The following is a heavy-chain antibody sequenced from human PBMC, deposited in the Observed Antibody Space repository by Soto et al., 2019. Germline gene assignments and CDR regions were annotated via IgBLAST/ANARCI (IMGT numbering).Heavy chain of an antibody. Sequence: PSETLSLTFPVSCGSISSYYWSWIRQPAGKGLEWTGRIYTSGSTNYNPSLKSRVTMSVDTSKNQFSLKLSSVTAADTAVYYCARVSRLAYCGVDCHSYFDYWGQGTLVTVSS. CDR2: IYTSGST. J-gene: IGHJ4*02. D-gene: IGHD2-21*02. CDR3: ARVSRLAYCGVDCHSYFDY. V-gene: IGHV4-4*07. CDR1: CGSISSYY.